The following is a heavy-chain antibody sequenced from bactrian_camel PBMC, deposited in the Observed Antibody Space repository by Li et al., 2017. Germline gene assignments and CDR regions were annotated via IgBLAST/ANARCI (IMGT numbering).Heavy chain of an antibody. CDR1: GSSVSKYY. Sequence: QVQLVESGGGSVQAGGSLTLSCTASGSSVSKYYMAWFRLASGNEREGVAAIDSDGKTYYAESVKGRFSVSQDSSKHTLYLQMNSLKSDDTAMYYCECRGQRDDYWGQGTQVTVS. V-gene: IGHV3S6*01. CDR3: ECRGQRDDY. J-gene: IGHJ4*01. CDR2: IDSDGKT.